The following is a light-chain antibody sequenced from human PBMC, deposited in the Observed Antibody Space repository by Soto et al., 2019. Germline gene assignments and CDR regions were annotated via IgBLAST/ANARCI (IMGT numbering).Light chain of an antibody. CDR1: QSVSSSY. CDR3: LQYGSSPYT. J-gene: IGKJ2*01. V-gene: IGKV3-20*01. Sequence: EIVLTQSPGTLSLSPGERATLSCRASQSVSSSYLAWYQQKPGQAPRPLIYGASSSATGIPDRLSGSGSGTYFTLTISILEPDDFAVYYCLQYGSSPYTFGQGTKLEIK. CDR2: GAS.